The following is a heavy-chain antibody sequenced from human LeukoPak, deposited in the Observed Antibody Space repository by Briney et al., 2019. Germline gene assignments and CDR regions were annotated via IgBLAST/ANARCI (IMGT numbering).Heavy chain of an antibody. CDR1: GFTFDDYA. CDR2: ISWNSGSI. J-gene: IGHJ5*02. CDR3: ARTGFWFDP. V-gene: IGHV3-9*01. Sequence: GGSLRLSCAASGFTFDDYAMHWVRQAPGKGLEWVSGISWNSGSIGYADSVKGRFTISRDNAKNSLYLQMNSLRAEDTAVYYCARTGFWFDPWGQGTLVTVSS. D-gene: IGHD1-1*01.